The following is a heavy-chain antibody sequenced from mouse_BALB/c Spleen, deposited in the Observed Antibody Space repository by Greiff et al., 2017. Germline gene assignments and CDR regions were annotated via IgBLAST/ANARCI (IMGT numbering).Heavy chain of an antibody. J-gene: IGHJ3*01. CDR2: INPGSGGT. CDR1: GYAFTNYL. V-gene: IGHV1-54*03. Sequence: QVQLKQSGAELVRPGTSVKVSCKASGYAFTNYLIEWVKQRPGQGLEWIGVINPGSGGTNYNEKFKGKATLTADKSSSTAYMQLSSLTSDDSAVYFCARSLAYWGQGTLVTVSA. CDR3: ARSLAY.